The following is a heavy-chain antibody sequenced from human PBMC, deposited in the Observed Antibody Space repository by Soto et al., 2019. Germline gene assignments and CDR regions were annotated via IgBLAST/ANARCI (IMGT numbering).Heavy chain of an antibody. D-gene: IGHD2-15*01. Sequence: SVKVSCKASGGTFSSYTISWVRQAPGQGLEWMGRIIPILGIANYAQKFQGRVTITADKSTSTAYMELSSLRSEDTAVYYCARPRYCSGGSCFPNTYYFDYWGQGTLVTVSS. V-gene: IGHV1-69*02. CDR3: ARPRYCSGGSCFPNTYYFDY. J-gene: IGHJ4*02. CDR1: GGTFSSYT. CDR2: IIPILGIA.